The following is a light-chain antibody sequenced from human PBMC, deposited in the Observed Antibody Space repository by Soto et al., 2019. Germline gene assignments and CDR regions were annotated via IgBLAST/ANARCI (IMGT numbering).Light chain of an antibody. J-gene: IGKJ2*01. CDR3: QQYGNSPPNT. V-gene: IGKV3-20*01. CDR2: GAS. CDR1: QSVSSSY. Sequence: EIVLTQSPGTLSLSPGERATLSCRASQSVSSSYLAWYQQKPGQAPRLLIYGASSRATGIPDRFSGSGSGTDFTLTISRLEPEDFAVYFCQQYGNSPPNTFGQGNTVEIK.